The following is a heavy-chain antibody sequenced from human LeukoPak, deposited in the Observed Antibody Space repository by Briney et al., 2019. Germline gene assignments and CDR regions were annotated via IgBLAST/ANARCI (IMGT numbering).Heavy chain of an antibody. J-gene: IGHJ6*03. D-gene: IGHD5-24*01. CDR1: GFTFTNYA. V-gene: IGHV3-23*01. CDR2: ISGSGDST. Sequence: GGSLRLSCAASGFTFTNYAMSWVRQAPGKGLDWVSAISGSGDSTYYADSVKGRFTISRDDSKNTLYLQMDSLRDEDTAVYYCARDPLRWLQNNYYYYYMDVWGKGTTVTVSS. CDR3: ARDPLRWLQNNYYYYYMDV.